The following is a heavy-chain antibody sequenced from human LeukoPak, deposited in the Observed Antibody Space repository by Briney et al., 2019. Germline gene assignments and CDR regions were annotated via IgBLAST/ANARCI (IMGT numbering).Heavy chain of an antibody. J-gene: IGHJ5*02. D-gene: IGHD6-13*01. Sequence: ASVKVSCKVSGYTLTELSMHWVRQAPGKGHEWMGGFDPEDGETIYAQKFQGRVTMTEDTSTDTAYMELSSLRSEDTAVYYCATRPYSSSWYSRWFDPWGQGTLVTVSS. CDR1: GYTLTELS. CDR3: ATRPYSSSWYSRWFDP. V-gene: IGHV1-24*01. CDR2: FDPEDGET.